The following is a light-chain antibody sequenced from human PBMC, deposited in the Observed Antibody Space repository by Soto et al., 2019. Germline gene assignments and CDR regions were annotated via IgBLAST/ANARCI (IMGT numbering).Light chain of an antibody. CDR3: HQRSNWPTWT. V-gene: IGKV3-11*01. CDR1: QSVSSY. J-gene: IGKJ1*01. Sequence: EIVLTQSPANLSLSPGERATLSCRASQSVSSYLAWYQQKPGQAPRLLIYDASNRATGIPARFSGSGSGTDFTLTISSLEPEDFAVYYCHQRSNWPTWTFEQGTKGEIK. CDR2: DAS.